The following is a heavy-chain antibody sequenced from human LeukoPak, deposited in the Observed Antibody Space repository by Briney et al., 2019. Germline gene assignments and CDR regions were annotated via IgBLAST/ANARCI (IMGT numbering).Heavy chain of an antibody. CDR3: ARDAEYYYDSSGYDYYYYGMDV. CDR1: GYTFTSYG. D-gene: IGHD3-22*01. J-gene: IGHJ6*02. V-gene: IGHV1-18*01. Sequence: ASVKVSCKASGYTFTSYGISWVRQAPGQGLEWMGWISAYNGNTNYAQKPQGRVTMTTDTSTSTAYMELRSLRSDDTAVYYCARDAEYYYDSSGYDYYYYGMDVWGQGTTVTVSS. CDR2: ISAYNGNT.